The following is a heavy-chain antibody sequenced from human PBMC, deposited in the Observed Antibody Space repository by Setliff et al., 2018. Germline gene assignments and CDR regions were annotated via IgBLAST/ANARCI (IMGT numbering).Heavy chain of an antibody. CDR1: GDSICNYY. D-gene: IGHD3-10*01. CDR2: IYVTEST. Sequence: SETRSLTCTVSGDSICNYYWNWIRQPAGKGLEWIGRIYVTESTKYNPSLKSPVTLSIDTSKNQFSLKLSSVTAADAALYYCAASRAYTGAVEEWFLPKTVDFWGQGSPVTVSS. CDR3: AASRAYTGAVEEWFLPKTVDF. V-gene: IGHV4-4*07. J-gene: IGHJ4*02.